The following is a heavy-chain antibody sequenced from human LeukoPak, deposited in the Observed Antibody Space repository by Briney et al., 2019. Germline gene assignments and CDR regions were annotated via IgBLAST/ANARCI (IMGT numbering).Heavy chain of an antibody. CDR1: GYTFTGYY. Sequence: ASVKVSCTASGYTFTGYYMHWVRQAPGRGLEWMGWINPNSGGTNYAQKFQGRVTMTRDTSISTAYMELSRLRSDDTAVYYCAREHGDYENDYWGQGTLVTVSS. V-gene: IGHV1-2*02. D-gene: IGHD4-17*01. J-gene: IGHJ4*02. CDR2: INPNSGGT. CDR3: AREHGDYENDY.